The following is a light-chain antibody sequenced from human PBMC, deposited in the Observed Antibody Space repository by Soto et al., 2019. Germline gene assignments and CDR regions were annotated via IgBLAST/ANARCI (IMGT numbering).Light chain of an antibody. CDR1: QSVSSRS. V-gene: IGKV3D-20*02. Sequence: GDRGTLSCRASQSVSSRSLAWYQQKPGQAPRLLISGASSRAADIPDRFSGSGSGTDFTLSICSLEPEDYPVYHCHVRSNWRTLGQGTKWIS. CDR2: GAS. J-gene: IGKJ1*01. CDR3: HVRSNWRT.